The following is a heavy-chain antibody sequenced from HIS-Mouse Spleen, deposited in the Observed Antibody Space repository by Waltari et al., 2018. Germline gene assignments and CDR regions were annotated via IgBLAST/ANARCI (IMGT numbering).Heavy chain of an antibody. Sequence: QVQLQESGPGLVKPSETLSLTCTVSGGSISSYYWSWIRQPPGKGLEWIGYFYYSGSTNYNPSLKSRVTISVDTSKNQFSLKLSSVTAADTAVYYCAGHDSNFYYYYGMDVWGQGTTVTVSS. CDR3: AGHDSNFYYYYGMDV. V-gene: IGHV4-59*08. D-gene: IGHD4-4*01. CDR1: GGSISSYY. CDR2: FYYSGST. J-gene: IGHJ6*02.